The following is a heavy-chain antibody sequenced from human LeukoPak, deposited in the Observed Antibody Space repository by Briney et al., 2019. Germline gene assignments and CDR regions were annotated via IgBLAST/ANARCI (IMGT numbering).Heavy chain of an antibody. CDR3: ARKPREHDAFDI. CDR1: GGTFSSYA. D-gene: IGHD1-26*01. CDR2: IIPILGIA. V-gene: IGHV1-69*04. J-gene: IGHJ3*02. Sequence: GSSVKVSCKASGGTFSSYAISWVRQAPGQGLEWVGRIIPILGIANYAQKFQGRVTITADKSTSTAYMELSSLRSEDTAMYYCARKPREHDAFDIWGQGTMVTVSS.